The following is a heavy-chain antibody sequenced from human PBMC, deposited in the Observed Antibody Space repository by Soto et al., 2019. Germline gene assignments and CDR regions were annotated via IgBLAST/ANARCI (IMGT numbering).Heavy chain of an antibody. J-gene: IGHJ5*02. CDR1: GGSISSYY. CDR3: GRAIAAAGSPRWFDP. Sequence: SETLSLTCTVSGGSISSYYWSWIRQPPGKGLEWIGYIYYSGSTNYSPSLKSRVTISVDTSKNQFSLKLSSVTAADTAVYYCGRAIAAAGSPRWFDPWGQGTLVTVSS. V-gene: IGHV4-59*01. D-gene: IGHD6-13*01. CDR2: IYYSGST.